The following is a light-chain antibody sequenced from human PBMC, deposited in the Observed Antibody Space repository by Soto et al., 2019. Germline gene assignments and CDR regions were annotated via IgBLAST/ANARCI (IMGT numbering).Light chain of an antibody. CDR2: DNS. Sequence: EVVLPQSPATLSLSPGARATLSCRASQSVSTFLAWYQQRSCPALRLLIYDNSHRATGLPYRLRGSGSGTDLNLPISRLKPEEFSVYYCQKYGSSPRSCGQGTKVDIK. V-gene: IGKV3-20*01. CDR3: QKYGSSPRS. J-gene: IGKJ1*01. CDR1: QSVSTF.